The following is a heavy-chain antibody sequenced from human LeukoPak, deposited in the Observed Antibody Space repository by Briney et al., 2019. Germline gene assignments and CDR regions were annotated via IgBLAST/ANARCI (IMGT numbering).Heavy chain of an antibody. CDR3: ARQTGYLDP. D-gene: IGHD6-13*01. CDR2: IYYSGST. V-gene: IGHV4-59*08. J-gene: IGHJ5*02. Sequence: SETLSLTCTVSGGSISSYYWSWIRQPPGKGLEWIGYIYYSGSTSYNPSLKSRVTISVDTSKNQFSLKLSSVTAADTAVYYCARQTGYLDPWGQGTLVTVSS. CDR1: GGSISSYY.